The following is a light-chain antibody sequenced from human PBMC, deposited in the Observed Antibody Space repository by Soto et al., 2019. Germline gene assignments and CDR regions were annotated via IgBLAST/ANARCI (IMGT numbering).Light chain of an antibody. J-gene: IGLJ1*01. CDR2: EGN. CDR1: SSDVGSYKF. CDR3: CSYAGSSTAYV. V-gene: IGLV2-23*01. Sequence: QSALTQPASVSGSPGQSITLSCTGTSSDVGSYKFVSWYQLHTGKAPKLMIYEGNKRPSGVSHRFSGSKSGNTASLTISGLQAEDEADYDCCSYAGSSTAYVFGTGTKLTVL.